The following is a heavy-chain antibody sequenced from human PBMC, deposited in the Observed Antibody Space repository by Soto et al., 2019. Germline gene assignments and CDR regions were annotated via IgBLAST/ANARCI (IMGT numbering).Heavy chain of an antibody. J-gene: IGHJ4*02. CDR3: ARSEQLFNFDY. Sequence: SETLSLTCAVYGGSFSGYYWSWIRQPPGKGLEWIGEINHSGSTNYNPSLRSRVTISVDTSKNQFSLKLSSVTAADTAVYYCARSEQLFNFDYWGQGTLVTVSS. CDR1: GGSFSGYY. CDR2: INHSGST. D-gene: IGHD6-6*01. V-gene: IGHV4-34*01.